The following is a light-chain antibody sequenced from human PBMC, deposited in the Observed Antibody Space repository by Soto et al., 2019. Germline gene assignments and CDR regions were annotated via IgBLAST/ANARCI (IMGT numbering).Light chain of an antibody. CDR2: GNS. CDR1: SSNIGAGYD. Sequence: QSVLTQQPSVSGAPGQRVTISCTGSSSNIGAGYDVHWYQQLPGTAPKLLIYGNSNRPSGVPDRFSGSKSGTSASLAITGLQAEDEADYYCQSYDSSLSVVVFGAGTQLTVL. V-gene: IGLV1-40*01. J-gene: IGLJ2*01. CDR3: QSYDSSLSVVV.